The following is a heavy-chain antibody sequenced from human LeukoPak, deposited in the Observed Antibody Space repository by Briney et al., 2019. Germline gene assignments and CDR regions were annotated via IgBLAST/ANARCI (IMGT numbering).Heavy chain of an antibody. J-gene: IGHJ4*02. D-gene: IGHD1/OR15-1a*01. CDR3: ATEQEGRRAAFDY. V-gene: IGHV3-30*02. Sequence: GGSLRLSCAASGFIFDSYGMHWVRQAPGKGLEWVAFIWYDGNEKYYADSAKGRFTISRDNSKNTLYLQMNSLRAEDTAIYYCATEQEGRRAAFDYWGQGTLVTVSS. CDR1: GFIFDSYG. CDR2: IWYDGNEK.